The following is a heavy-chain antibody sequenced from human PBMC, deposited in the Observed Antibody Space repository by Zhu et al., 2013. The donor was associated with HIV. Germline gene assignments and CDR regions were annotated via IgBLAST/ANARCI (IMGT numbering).Heavy chain of an antibody. CDR1: GGTFSSYA. Sequence: QVQLVQSGAEVKKPGSSVKVSCKASGGTFSSYAISWVRQAPGQGLEWMGGIIPIFGTANYAQKFQGRVTITADESTSTAYMELSSLRSEDTAVYYCARTVPVSVVVPAAMSWNYYYGMDVWGQGTTVTVSS. V-gene: IGHV1-69*01. J-gene: IGHJ6*02. CDR2: IIPIFGTA. CDR3: ARTVPVSVVVPAAMSWNYYYGMDV. D-gene: IGHD2-2*01.